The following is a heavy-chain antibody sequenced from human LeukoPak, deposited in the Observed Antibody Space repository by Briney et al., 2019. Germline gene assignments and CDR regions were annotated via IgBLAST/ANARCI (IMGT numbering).Heavy chain of an antibody. V-gene: IGHV3-48*01. Sequence: GGSLRLSCAASGFTFSSYSMNWVRQAPGKGLEWVSYISSSSSTIYYADSVKGRFTISRDNAKNSLYLQMNSLRAGDTAVYYSARGEDVDTAMLSGGMDVWGQGTTVTVSS. CDR3: ARGEDVDTAMLSGGMDV. CDR1: GFTFSSYS. D-gene: IGHD5-18*01. CDR2: ISSSSSTI. J-gene: IGHJ6*02.